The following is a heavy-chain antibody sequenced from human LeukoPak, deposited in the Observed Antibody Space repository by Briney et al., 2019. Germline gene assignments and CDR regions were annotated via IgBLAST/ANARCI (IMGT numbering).Heavy chain of an antibody. CDR1: GYTFTSYD. J-gene: IGHJ3*02. V-gene: IGHV1-8*01. CDR3: ASLVAGDDAFDI. D-gene: IGHD6-19*01. Sequence: GASVKVSCKASGYTFTSYDINWVRQATGQGLEWMGWMNPNSGNTGYAQKFQGRATMTRNTSISTAYMELSSLRSEDTAVYYCASLVAGDDAFDIWGQGTMVTVSS. CDR2: MNPNSGNT.